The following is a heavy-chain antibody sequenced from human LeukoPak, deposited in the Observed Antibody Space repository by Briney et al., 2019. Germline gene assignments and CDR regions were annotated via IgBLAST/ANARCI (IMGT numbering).Heavy chain of an antibody. V-gene: IGHV3-30*18. D-gene: IGHD2-15*01. CDR1: GFTFSSYG. J-gene: IGHJ6*02. CDR2: ISYDGSNK. CDR3: AKGRQLYCSGGSCYSNYGMDV. Sequence: PGGSLRLSCAASGFTFSSYGMHWVRQAPGKGLEWVAVISYDGSNKYYADSVKGRFTISRDNSKNTLYLQMNSLRAEDTAVYYCAKGRQLYCSGGSCYSNYGMDVWGQGTTVTVSS.